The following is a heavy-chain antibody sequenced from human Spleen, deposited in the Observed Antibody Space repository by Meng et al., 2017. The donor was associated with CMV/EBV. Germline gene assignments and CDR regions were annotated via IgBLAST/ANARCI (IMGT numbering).Heavy chain of an antibody. Sequence: SGYTFTSYDINWVRQATGQGLEWMGWMNPNSGNTGYAQKFQGRVTMTRNTSISTAYMELSSLRSEDTAVYYCARGGGETGYSSGWFVWGQGTTVTVSS. CDR1: GYTFTSYD. CDR3: ARGGGETGYSSGWFV. CDR2: MNPNSGNT. J-gene: IGHJ6*02. D-gene: IGHD6-19*01. V-gene: IGHV1-8*01.